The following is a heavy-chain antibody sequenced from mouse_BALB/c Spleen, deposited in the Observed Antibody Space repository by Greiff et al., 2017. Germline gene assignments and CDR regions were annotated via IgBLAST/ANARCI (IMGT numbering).Heavy chain of an antibody. J-gene: IGHJ4*01. Sequence: EVHLVESGGGLVQPGGSRKLSCAASGFTFSSFGMHWVRQSPEKGLEWVAYISSGSSTIYYADTVKGRFTISRDNTKNTLFLQMTSLRSEDTAMYYCAITTAYPMDYWGQGTSVTVSS. CDR3: AITTAYPMDY. D-gene: IGHD1-2*01. V-gene: IGHV5-17*02. CDR2: ISSGSSTI. CDR1: GFTFSSFG.